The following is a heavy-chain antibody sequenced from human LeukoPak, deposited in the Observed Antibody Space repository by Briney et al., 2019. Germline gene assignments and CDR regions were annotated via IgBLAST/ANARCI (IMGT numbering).Heavy chain of an antibody. CDR1: GYTFTGYY. J-gene: IGHJ4*02. CDR2: INPNSGGT. D-gene: IGHD3-22*01. CDR3: AADHLDSSGYSPFDY. Sequence: GASVKVSCKASGYTFTGYYMHWVRQAPGQGLELMGRINPNSGGTNYAQKFQGRVTMTRDTSISTAYMELSRLRSEDTAVYYCAADHLDSSGYSPFDYWGQGTLVTVSS. V-gene: IGHV1-2*06.